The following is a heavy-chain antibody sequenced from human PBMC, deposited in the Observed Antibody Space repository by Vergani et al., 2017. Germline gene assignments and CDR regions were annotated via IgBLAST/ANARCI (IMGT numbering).Heavy chain of an antibody. CDR2: IYHSGST. J-gene: IGHJ4*02. Sequence: QVRLQESGPGLVRPSETLSLTCTVSGGSLTPYYWSWIRQPPGKGLEWIGSIYHSGSTYYNPSLKSRVTISVDTSKNQFSLKLSSVTAADTAVYYCARHPSYGDYSFDYWGQGTLVTVSS. D-gene: IGHD4-17*01. CDR3: ARHPSYGDYSFDY. V-gene: IGHV4-59*08. CDR1: GGSLTPYY.